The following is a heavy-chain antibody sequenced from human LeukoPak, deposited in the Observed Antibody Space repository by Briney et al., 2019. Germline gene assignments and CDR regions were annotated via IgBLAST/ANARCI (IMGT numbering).Heavy chain of an antibody. CDR2: IYYTGST. D-gene: IGHD6-6*01. CDR1: GGSISSGDYY. J-gene: IGHJ4*02. V-gene: IGHV4-30-4*01. CDR3: AISSSSAPFYFDY. Sequence: SQTLSLTCTVSGGSISSGDYYWSWIRQPPGKGVEWIGYIYYTGSTYYNPSLKSRVTISIDTSKNQFSLKLSSVTAADTAVFYCAISSSSAPFYFDYWGQGTLVTVSS.